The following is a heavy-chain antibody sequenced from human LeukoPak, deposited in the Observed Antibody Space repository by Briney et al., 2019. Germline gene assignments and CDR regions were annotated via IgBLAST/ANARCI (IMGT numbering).Heavy chain of an antibody. V-gene: IGHV1-8*01. D-gene: IGHD6-19*01. CDR2: MNPNSGDT. Sequence: ASVKVSCKASGYTFTSYDMNWVRQATGQGLEWMEWMNPNSGDTGYAQKFQGRVTMTRNTSISTVYMEVSSLRSEDTAVYYCARFPRGWDPDYWGQGTLVTVSS. J-gene: IGHJ4*02. CDR1: GYTFTSYD. CDR3: ARFPRGWDPDY.